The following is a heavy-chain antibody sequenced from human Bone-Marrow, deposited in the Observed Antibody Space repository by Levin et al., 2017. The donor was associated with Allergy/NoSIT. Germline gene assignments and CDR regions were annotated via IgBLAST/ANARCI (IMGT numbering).Heavy chain of an antibody. J-gene: IGHJ4*02. CDR3: ARPIAVAGTVY. V-gene: IGHV3-53*01. CDR1: GFTVSSNY. D-gene: IGHD6-19*01. Sequence: GESLKISCAASGFTVSSNYMSWVRQAPGKGLEWVSVIYSGGSTYYADSVKGRFTISRDNSKNTLYLQMNSLRAEDTAVYYCARPIAVAGTVYWGQGTLVTVSS. CDR2: IYSGGST.